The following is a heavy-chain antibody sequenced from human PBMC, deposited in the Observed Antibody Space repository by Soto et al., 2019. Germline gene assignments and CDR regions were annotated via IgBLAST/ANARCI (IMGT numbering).Heavy chain of an antibody. CDR3: ARDDPLDYGDRPNNWYFDL. CDR1: GFTFSSYS. CDR2: ISSSSSYI. J-gene: IGHJ2*01. V-gene: IGHV3-21*01. D-gene: IGHD4-17*01. Sequence: EVQLVESGGGLVKPGGSLRLSCAASGFTFSSYSMNWVRQAPGKGLEWVSSISSSSSYIYYADSVKGRFTISRDNAKNSLYLQMNSLRAEDTAVYYCARDDPLDYGDRPNNWYFDLWGRGTLVTVSS.